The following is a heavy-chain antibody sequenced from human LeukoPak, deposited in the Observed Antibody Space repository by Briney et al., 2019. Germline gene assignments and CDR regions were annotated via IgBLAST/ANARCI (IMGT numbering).Heavy chain of an antibody. V-gene: IGHV4-34*01. CDR3: ARRFYSTFDY. Sequence: SETLSLTCAVYGGSLSGYYWSWIRQPPGKGLEWIGEINHSGSTNHNPSLKSRVTISVDTSKNQFSLKLSSVTAADTAVYYCARRFYSTFDYWGQGTLVTVSS. CDR2: INHSGST. CDR1: GGSLSGYY. D-gene: IGHD3-3*01. J-gene: IGHJ4*02.